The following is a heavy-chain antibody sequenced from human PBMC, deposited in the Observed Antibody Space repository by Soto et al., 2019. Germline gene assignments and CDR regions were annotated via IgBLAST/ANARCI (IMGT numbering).Heavy chain of an antibody. CDR1: XXXXXSXX. CDR2: ISYDGSNK. V-gene: IGHV3-30-3*01. CDR3: ARGDSSGLRSFDY. J-gene: IGHJ4*02. D-gene: IGHD6-19*01. Sequence: LXCAAXXXXXXSXXVHWVRXVPGKGLEWVAVISYDGSNKYYADSVKGRFTISRDNSKNTLYLQMNSLRAEDTAVYYCARGDSSGLRSFDYWGQGTLVTVSS.